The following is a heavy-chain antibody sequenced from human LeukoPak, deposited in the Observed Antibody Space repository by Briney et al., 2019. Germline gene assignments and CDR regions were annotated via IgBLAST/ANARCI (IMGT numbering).Heavy chain of an antibody. D-gene: IGHD6-19*01. CDR3: ARGGYASGWYLDY. V-gene: IGHV4-59*01. CDR2: IYYSGST. J-gene: IGHJ4*02. Sequence: SETLSLTCTISGGSISGYYWSWIRQSPGKGLEWIGYIYYSGSTNYNPSLKSRVTISVDTSKNQFSLNLSSVTATDTAVYYCARGGYASGWYLDYWGQGTLVTVSS. CDR1: GGSISGYY.